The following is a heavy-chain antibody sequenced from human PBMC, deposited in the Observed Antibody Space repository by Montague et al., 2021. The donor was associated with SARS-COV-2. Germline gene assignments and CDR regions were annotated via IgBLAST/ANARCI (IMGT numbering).Heavy chain of an antibody. CDR1: GGSISSYY. D-gene: IGHD3-10*01. V-gene: IGHV4-4*07. CDR2: IYSSGST. CDR3: ARERPRSFYYGSVTYTWGGYGMDV. J-gene: IGHJ6*02. Sequence: SETLSLTCTVPGGSISSYYWSWIRQPAGKGLEWIGRIYSSGSTNYSPSLKSRATMSVDTSKNQFSLKLSSVTASDTALYYCARERPRSFYYGSVTYTWGGYGMDVWGQGTTVTVSS.